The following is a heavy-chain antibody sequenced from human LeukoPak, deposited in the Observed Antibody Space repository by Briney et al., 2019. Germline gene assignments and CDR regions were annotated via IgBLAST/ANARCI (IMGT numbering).Heavy chain of an antibody. Sequence: LTCTVSGGSISSYYWSWIRQPPGKGLEWVSYISSSGSTIYYADSVKGRFTISRDNAKNSLYLQMNSLRAEDTAVYYCARDRDDYGSGSYGYWGQGTLVTVSS. D-gene: IGHD3-10*01. CDR3: ARDRDDYGSGSYGY. CDR1: GGSISSYY. J-gene: IGHJ4*02. CDR2: ISSSGSTI. V-gene: IGHV3-11*04.